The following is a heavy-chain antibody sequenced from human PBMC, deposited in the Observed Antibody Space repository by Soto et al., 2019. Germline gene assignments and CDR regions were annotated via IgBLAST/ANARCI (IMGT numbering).Heavy chain of an antibody. J-gene: IGHJ4*02. Sequence: QVQLVESGGGVVQPGRSLRLSCAASGFTFSSYAMHWVRQAPGKGLEWVAVISYDGRNKYYADSVKGRFTISRDNSKNTLYLQMNSLRAEDTSVYDCAREIEPLLGFWGQGTLVTVSS. D-gene: IGHD3-10*01. CDR1: GFTFSSYA. V-gene: IGHV3-30*04. CDR2: ISYDGRNK. CDR3: AREIEPLLGF.